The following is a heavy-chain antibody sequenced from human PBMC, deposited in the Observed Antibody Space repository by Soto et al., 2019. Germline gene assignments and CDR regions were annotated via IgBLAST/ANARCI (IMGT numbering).Heavy chain of an antibody. Sequence: GGALRLSCAASGFTFGSFWMDWVRQAPGKGLEWVANINPDGSEKRYVDSVKGRFTISRDNAKNSLYLQMSSLTAEDSALYYFSRSLDSWGQGTRVTVSS. J-gene: IGHJ4*02. V-gene: IGHV3-7*01. CDR1: GFTFGSFW. CDR2: INPDGSEK. CDR3: SRSLDS.